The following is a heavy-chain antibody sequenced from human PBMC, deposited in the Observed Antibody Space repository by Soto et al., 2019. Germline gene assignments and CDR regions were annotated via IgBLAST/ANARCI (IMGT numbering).Heavy chain of an antibody. CDR2: ISGSGGST. J-gene: IGHJ4*02. D-gene: IGHD3-3*01. CDR1: GFTFSSYA. Sequence: GGSLRLSCAASGFTFSSYAMSWVRQAPGKGLEWVSAISGSGGSTYYADSVKGRFTISRDNSKNTLYLQMNSLRAEDTAVYYCANCPGLEWFPDYWGQGTLVTVSS. CDR3: ANCPGLEWFPDY. V-gene: IGHV3-23*01.